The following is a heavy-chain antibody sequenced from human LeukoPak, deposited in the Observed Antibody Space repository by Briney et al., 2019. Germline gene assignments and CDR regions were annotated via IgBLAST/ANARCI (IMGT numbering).Heavy chain of an antibody. V-gene: IGHV3-66*01. CDR3: VRDKGNDVGHT. CDR2: IYSGGTT. D-gene: IGHD1-1*01. CDR1: GVTFSRNY. Sequence: GGSLRLSCAASGVTFSRNYMSWVRQAPGKGLEWVSVIYSGGTTYYADSVKGRFTVSRDNSKNTLNLQVNSLRAEDTAVYYCVRDKGNDVGHTWGQGTLVTVSS. J-gene: IGHJ5*02.